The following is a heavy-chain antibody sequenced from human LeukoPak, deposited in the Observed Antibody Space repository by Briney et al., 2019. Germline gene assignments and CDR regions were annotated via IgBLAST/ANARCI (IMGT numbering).Heavy chain of an antibody. D-gene: IGHD6-19*01. V-gene: IGHV4-34*01. J-gene: IGHJ1*01. CDR3: AGPRRGSSGWYGYFQH. CDR2: INHSGST. Sequence: SETLSLTCAVYGGSFSGYYWSWIRQPPGKGLEWIGEINHSGSTNYNPSLKSRVTISVDTSKNQFSLKLSSVTAADTAVYYCAGPRRGSSGWYGYFQHWGQGTLVTVSS. CDR1: GGSFSGYY.